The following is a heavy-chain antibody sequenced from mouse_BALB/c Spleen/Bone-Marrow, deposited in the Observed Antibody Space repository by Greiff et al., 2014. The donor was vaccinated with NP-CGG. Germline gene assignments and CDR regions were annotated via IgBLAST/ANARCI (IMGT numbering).Heavy chain of an antibody. Sequence: VKLQESGAELVRPGTSVKISCKASGYTFTNYWLGWVKQRPGHGLEWIGDIYPGGGCTNYNEKFKGKATLTADTSSSTAYMQLSSLTSEDSAVYFCARGNGPYAMDYWGQGTSVTVSS. CDR3: ARGNGPYAMDY. V-gene: IGHV1-63*02. CDR2: IYPGGGCT. D-gene: IGHD1-1*02. CDR1: GYTFTNYW. J-gene: IGHJ4*01.